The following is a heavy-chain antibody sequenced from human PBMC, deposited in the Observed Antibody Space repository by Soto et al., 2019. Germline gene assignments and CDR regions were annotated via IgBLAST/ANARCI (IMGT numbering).Heavy chain of an antibody. V-gene: IGHV3-21*01. Sequence: EVQLVESGGGLVKPGGSLRLSCAASGFTFSSYSMNWVRQAPGKGLEWVSSISSSSSYIYYADSVKGRFTISRDNAKNSLYLQMNSLRAEDTAVYYCARDGAAGTRSVYWGQGTLVTVSS. J-gene: IGHJ4*02. CDR3: ARDGAAGTRSVY. D-gene: IGHD6-13*01. CDR2: ISSSSSYI. CDR1: GFTFSSYS.